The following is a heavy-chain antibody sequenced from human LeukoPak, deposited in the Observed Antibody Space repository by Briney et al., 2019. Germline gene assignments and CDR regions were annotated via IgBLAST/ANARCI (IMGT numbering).Heavy chain of an antibody. V-gene: IGHV4-59*01. Sequence: SETLSLTCTVSGGSISSNYWSWIRQPPGEGLEWIGYIYYSGSTNYNPSLKSRVTISVDTSKNQFSLKLSSVTAADTAVYYCARAPPGYCSGGSCYGHYYYMDVWGKGTTVTISS. CDR2: IYYSGST. CDR1: GGSISSNY. D-gene: IGHD2-15*01. J-gene: IGHJ6*03. CDR3: ARAPPGYCSGGSCYGHYYYMDV.